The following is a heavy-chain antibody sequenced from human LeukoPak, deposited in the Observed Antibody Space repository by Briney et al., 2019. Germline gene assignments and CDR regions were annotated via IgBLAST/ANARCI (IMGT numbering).Heavy chain of an antibody. CDR1: GFTVSSNY. J-gene: IGHJ6*03. D-gene: IGHD6-6*01. V-gene: IGHV3-53*01. Sequence: GGSLRLSCAASGFTVSSNYMSWVRQAPGKGLEWVSVIYSGDSTYYADSVKGRFTISRDNSKDTLYLQMNSLRAEDTAVYYCARDLGSSSSNYYYYYYMDVWGKGTTVTVSS. CDR3: ARDLGSSSSNYYYYYYMDV. CDR2: IYSGDST.